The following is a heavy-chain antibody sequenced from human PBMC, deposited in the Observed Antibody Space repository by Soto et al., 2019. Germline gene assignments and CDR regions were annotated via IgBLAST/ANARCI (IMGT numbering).Heavy chain of an antibody. CDR3: AMVDVYVTPSPQDV. CDR1: GYTFTRYG. V-gene: IGHV1-18*01. D-gene: IGHD3-16*01. Sequence: QVQLVQSGAEVKNPGASVKVSCKASGYTFTRYGIGWARQAPGQGLEWMGWINTYNGNTNYAQNVQGRVTLTTDTSTRTASMELRSLRSNDTAIYYCAMVDVYVTPSPQDVWGQGTTVIVSS. CDR2: INTYNGNT. J-gene: IGHJ6*02.